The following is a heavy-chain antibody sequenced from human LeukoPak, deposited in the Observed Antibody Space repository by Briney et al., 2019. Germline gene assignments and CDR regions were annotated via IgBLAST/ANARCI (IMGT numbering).Heavy chain of an antibody. J-gene: IGHJ4*02. CDR1: GFTFSSYG. D-gene: IGHD3-22*01. V-gene: IGHV3-30*18. CDR3: AKDTMIRIQGGYFDY. Sequence: PGRSLRLSCAASGFTFSSYGMHWVRQAPGKGLEWVAVISYDGSNKYYADSVKSRFTISRDNSKNTLYLQMNSLRAEDTAVYYCAKDTMIRIQGGYFDYWGQGTLVTVSS. CDR2: ISYDGSNK.